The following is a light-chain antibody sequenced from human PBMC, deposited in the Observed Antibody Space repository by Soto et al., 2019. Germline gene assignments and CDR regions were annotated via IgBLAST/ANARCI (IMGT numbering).Light chain of an antibody. CDR2: DVR. CDR1: SSDVGGYNY. CDR3: SSYTSSSTRV. J-gene: IGLJ3*02. V-gene: IGLV2-14*01. Sequence: QSALTQPASVSGSPGHSITISCTGTSSDVGGYNYVSWYQQHPGNAPKLMNYDVRSRPSGVSNRFSGSKSGNTASLTISGLPAEDEAYYYCSSYTSSSTRVFGGGTKLTVL.